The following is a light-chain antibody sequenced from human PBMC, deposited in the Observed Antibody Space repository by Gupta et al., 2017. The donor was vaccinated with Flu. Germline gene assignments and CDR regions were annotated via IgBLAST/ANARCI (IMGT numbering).Light chain of an antibody. CDR1: QSVSSDF. CDR3: QQYDNSPTT. Sequence: ELTQSPGTASFSPGERAALSCRASQSVSSDFLAWYQKQPGQAHRLLMYAPSKRATGTPEGFSGSGSWTDFTLTISRLEPEDFAVYYCQQYDNSPTTFGQGTKLEIK. V-gene: IGKV3-20*01. CDR2: APS. J-gene: IGKJ2*01.